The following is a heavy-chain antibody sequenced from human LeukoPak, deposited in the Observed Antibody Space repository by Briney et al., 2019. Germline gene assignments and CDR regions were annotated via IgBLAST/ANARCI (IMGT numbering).Heavy chain of an antibody. D-gene: IGHD3-22*01. CDR2: INQGGSEK. V-gene: IGHV3-7*04. CDR1: GFTFSTSW. Sequence: AGGSLRLSCAASGFTFSTSWMSWVRQAPGRGLEWLANINQGGSEKYYVDSVRGRFTISRDNAENSLFLQIHSLRAEDTAVYYCARLTNSGYYWLFDYWGQGTLVTVSS. CDR3: ARLTNSGYYWLFDY. J-gene: IGHJ4*02.